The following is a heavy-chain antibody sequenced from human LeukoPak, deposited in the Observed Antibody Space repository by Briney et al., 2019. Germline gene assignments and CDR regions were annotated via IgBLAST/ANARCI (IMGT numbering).Heavy chain of an antibody. CDR2: INWNGGST. Sequence: PGGSLRLSCAASGLTFDDYGMSWVRQAPGKGLEWVSGINWNGGSTGYADSVKGRFTISRDNAKNSLYLQMNSLRAEDTALYYCARAEYYDSSGPDAFDIWGQGTMVTVSS. D-gene: IGHD3-22*01. CDR3: ARAEYYDSSGPDAFDI. J-gene: IGHJ3*02. V-gene: IGHV3-20*04. CDR1: GLTFDDYG.